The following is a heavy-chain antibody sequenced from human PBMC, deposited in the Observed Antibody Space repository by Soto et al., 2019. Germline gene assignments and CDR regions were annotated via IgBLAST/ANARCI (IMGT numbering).Heavy chain of an antibody. CDR1: GGSLRGYY. Sequence: QVQLQQWGAGLLKPPETLSLTCAVSGGSLRGYYWSWIRQSPGKGLEWIGEINYSGGTNYNRSLKSRVTISVDTSKNQFSLRLISLTAADTAVYYCAKSATVGAANFDVWGQGTMVTVSA. D-gene: IGHD1-26*01. J-gene: IGHJ3*01. V-gene: IGHV4-34*01. CDR3: AKSATVGAANFDV. CDR2: INYSGGT.